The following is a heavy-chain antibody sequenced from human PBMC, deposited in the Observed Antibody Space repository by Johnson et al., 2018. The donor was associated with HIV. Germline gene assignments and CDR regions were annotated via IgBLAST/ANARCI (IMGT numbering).Heavy chain of an antibody. CDR2: ISYDGSNK. CDR1: GFTFSSYG. CDR3: ARDQNIVLMVYAAPGAFDI. J-gene: IGHJ3*02. V-gene: IGHV3-30*03. D-gene: IGHD2-8*01. Sequence: CAASGFTFSSYGMHWVRQAPGKGLEWVAVISYDGSNKYYADSVKGRFTISRDNSKNTLYLQMNSLRAEDTAVYYCARDQNIVLMVYAAPGAFDIWGQGTMVTVSS.